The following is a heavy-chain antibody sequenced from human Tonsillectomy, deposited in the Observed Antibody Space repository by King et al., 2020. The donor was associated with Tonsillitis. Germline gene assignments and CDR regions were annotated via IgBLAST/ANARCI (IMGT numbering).Heavy chain of an antibody. CDR3: AKDKGAAYFETSRGAFDI. CDR1: GFTFSDYD. J-gene: IGHJ3*02. V-gene: IGHV3-21*01. CDR2: IRSSGRNI. Sequence: VQLVESGGDLVKPGGSLRLSCATSGFTFSDYDMNWVRQAPGKGLEWVSSIRSSGRNINYADSVKGRFTISRDNSKKSLHLQMDSLKAEDTAVYYCAKDKGAAYFETSRGAFDIWGQGTVVTVSS. D-gene: IGHD3-22*01.